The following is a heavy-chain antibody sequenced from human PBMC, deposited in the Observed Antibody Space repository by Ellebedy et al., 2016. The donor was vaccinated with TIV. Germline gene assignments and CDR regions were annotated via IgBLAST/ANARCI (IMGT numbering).Heavy chain of an antibody. CDR2: IKKDGGEK. V-gene: IGHV3-7*03. J-gene: IGHJ6*02. D-gene: IGHD2-15*01. CDR1: GFIFSSYW. CDR3: ARDRIMYGMDV. Sequence: GESLKISCAASGFIFSSYWRDWVRQAPGKGLEWVANIKKDGGEKYYVDSVKARFTISRDNAKNSLYLQMNSLRAEDTAVYYCARDRIMYGMDVWGQGTTVTVSS.